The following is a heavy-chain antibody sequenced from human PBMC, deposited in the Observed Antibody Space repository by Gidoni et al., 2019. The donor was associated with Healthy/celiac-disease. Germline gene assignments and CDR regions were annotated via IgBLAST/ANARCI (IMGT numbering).Heavy chain of an antibody. Sequence: QLQLQESGPGLVKPSETLSLTCTVSGGSISSSRYYWGWIRQPPGKGLEWIGSIYYSGSTYYNPSLKSRVTISVDTSKNQFSLKLSSVTAADTAVYYCARDSYSSGWYPNPFDYWGQGTLVTVSS. CDR3: ARDSYSSGWYPNPFDY. D-gene: IGHD6-19*01. CDR2: IYYSGST. CDR1: GGSISSSRYY. V-gene: IGHV4-39*07. J-gene: IGHJ4*02.